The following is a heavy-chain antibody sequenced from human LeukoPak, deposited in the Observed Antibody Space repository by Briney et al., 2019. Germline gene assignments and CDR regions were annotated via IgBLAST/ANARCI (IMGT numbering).Heavy chain of an antibody. CDR2: IYYSGST. J-gene: IGHJ3*02. Sequence: SETLSLTCTVAGGSISSYYWSWIRQPPGKGLEWIGYIYYSGSTNYNPSLKSRVTISVDTSKNQFSLKLSSVTAADTAVYYCARVSRLGDAFDIWGQGTMVTVSS. D-gene: IGHD3-16*01. V-gene: IGHV4-59*01. CDR3: ARVSRLGDAFDI. CDR1: GGSISSYY.